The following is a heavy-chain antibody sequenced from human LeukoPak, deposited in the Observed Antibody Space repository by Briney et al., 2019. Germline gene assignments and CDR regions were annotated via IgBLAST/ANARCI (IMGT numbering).Heavy chain of an antibody. CDR1: GGSISSSNW. CDR2: IYHSGSA. J-gene: IGHJ5*02. Sequence: KSSETLSLTCAVSGGSISSSNWWSWVRQSPGKGLEWIGEIYHSGSANYNPSLKSRVTISVDTSKNQVSLKLSSVTAADTAVYYCASLSEYCSSGSCYLGWFDPWGQGTLVTVSS. CDR3: ASLSEYCSSGSCYLGWFDP. V-gene: IGHV4-4*02. D-gene: IGHD2-15*01.